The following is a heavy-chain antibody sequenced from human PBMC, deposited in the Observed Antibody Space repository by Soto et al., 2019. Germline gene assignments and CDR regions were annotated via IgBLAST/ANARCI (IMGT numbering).Heavy chain of an antibody. D-gene: IGHD6-19*01. V-gene: IGHV1-69*13. CDR3: ASPGYMSGWYGGS. J-gene: IGHJ3*01. CDR1: GGTFSSYA. CDR2: IIPIFGTA. Sequence: SVKVSCKASGGTFSSYAISWVRQAPGQGLEWMGGIIPIFGTANYAQKFQGRVTITADESTSTAYMELSSLRSEDTAMYYCASPGYMSGWYGGSWGQGTMVTVSS.